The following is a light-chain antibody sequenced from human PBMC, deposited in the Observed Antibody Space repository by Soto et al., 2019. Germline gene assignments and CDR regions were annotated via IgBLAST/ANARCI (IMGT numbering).Light chain of an antibody. CDR2: DVS. V-gene: IGLV2-14*03. CDR1: SSDVGGYNY. CDR3: SSDTSSFWG. Sequence: QSVLTQPASVSGSPGQSITISCTGTSSDVGGYNYVSWYQQHPGKAPKLMIYDVSNRPSGVSNRFSGSKSGNTASLTISGLQAEDEADYYCSSDTSSFWGFGAGTKVTVL. J-gene: IGLJ1*01.